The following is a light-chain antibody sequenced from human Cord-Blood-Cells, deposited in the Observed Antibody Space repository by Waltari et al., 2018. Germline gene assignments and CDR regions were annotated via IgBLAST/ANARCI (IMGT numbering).Light chain of an antibody. CDR2: DVS. CDR1: RSDVRVYNL. CDR3: SSYTSSSTLV. V-gene: IGLV2-14*03. Sequence: QSAPTQPAQPSGSPAPSTTTSCTGTRSDVRVYNLVSWYQQHPGKAPKLMIYDVSNRPSGFSNRFSGSKSGNTASLTISGLQAEDEADYYCSSYTSSSTLVFGGGTKLTVL. J-gene: IGLJ3*02.